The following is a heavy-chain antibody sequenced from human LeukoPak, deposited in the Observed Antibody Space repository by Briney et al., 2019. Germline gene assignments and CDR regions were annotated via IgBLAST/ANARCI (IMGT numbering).Heavy chain of an antibody. CDR3: ARGSSWYLGCGMDV. CDR1: GGSFSGYY. Sequence: SEALSLTCAVYGGSFSGYYWSWIRQPPGKGLEWIGEINHSGSTNYNPSLKSRVTISVDTSKNQFSLKLSSVTAADTAVYYCARGSSWYLGCGMDVWGQGTTVTVSS. D-gene: IGHD6-13*01. V-gene: IGHV4-34*01. CDR2: INHSGST. J-gene: IGHJ6*02.